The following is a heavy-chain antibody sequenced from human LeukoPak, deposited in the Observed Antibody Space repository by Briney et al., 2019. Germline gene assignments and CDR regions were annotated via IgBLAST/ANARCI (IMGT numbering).Heavy chain of an antibody. J-gene: IGHJ4*02. CDR3: ARGWLGIVDY. Sequence: SETLSLTCAVYGGSFSGYYWSWIRQPPGKGLEWIGEINHGGSTNYNPSLKSRVTISVDTSKNQFSLKLSSVTAADTAVYYCARGWLGIVDYWGQGTLVTVSS. V-gene: IGHV4-34*01. D-gene: IGHD6-19*01. CDR2: INHGGST. CDR1: GGSFSGYY.